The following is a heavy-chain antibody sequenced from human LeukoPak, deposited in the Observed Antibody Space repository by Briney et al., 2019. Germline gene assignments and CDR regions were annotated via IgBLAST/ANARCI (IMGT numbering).Heavy chain of an antibody. J-gene: IGHJ4*02. V-gene: IGHV4-4*09. Sequence: SESLSLTCNVSGGSLSSHYCSWIRQAPGKGLEWIGFIFSGGSTNYNPSLKSRVSISMDTSQNQFSLKLASVTAADTAVYYCARGRGPLRVEFGDWGQGALVTVSS. D-gene: IGHD3-16*01. CDR2: IFSGGST. CDR1: GGSLSSHY. CDR3: ARGRGPLRVEFGD.